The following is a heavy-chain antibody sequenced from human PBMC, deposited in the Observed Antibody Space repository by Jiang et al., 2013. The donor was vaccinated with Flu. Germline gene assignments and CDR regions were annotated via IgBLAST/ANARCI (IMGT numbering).Heavy chain of an antibody. D-gene: IGHD4-17*01. CDR1: GYTFTTYH. CDR2: INPGGDVT. CDR3: ARAPKSDDYGDYALDY. J-gene: IGHJ4*02. V-gene: IGHV1-46*01. Sequence: VQLVESGAEVREPGASVKLSCKASGYTFTTYHVHWVRQAPGQGLEYMGIINPGGDVTIYSQRFQGRVTMTRDTSTSTVYMELSSLRSEDTAVYYCARAPKSDDYGDYALDYWGQGNPWVTVSS.